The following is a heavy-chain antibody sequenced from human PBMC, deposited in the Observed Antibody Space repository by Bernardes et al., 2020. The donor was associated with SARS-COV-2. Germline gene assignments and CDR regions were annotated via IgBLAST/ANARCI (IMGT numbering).Heavy chain of an antibody. V-gene: IGHV4-34*01. CDR3: SRRGRGEEP. CDR1: GGSFSDYY. Sequence: SETLSLTCGLFGGSFSDYYWTWVRQPPGKGLEWIGEINHGRGTKYNPSLKSRVSISIDTSKNHFSLKLSSVTAADTAVYYCSRRGRGEEPWGQGTLVTVSS. J-gene: IGHJ5*02. CDR2: INHGRGT. D-gene: IGHD3-10*01.